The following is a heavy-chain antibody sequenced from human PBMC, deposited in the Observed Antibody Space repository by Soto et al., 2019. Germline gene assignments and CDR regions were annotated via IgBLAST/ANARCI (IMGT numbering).Heavy chain of an antibody. CDR1: GGTFSSHV. CDR3: ARDLEFRDGNISHLDY. V-gene: IGHV1-69*01. D-gene: IGHD3-10*01. CDR2: IMPIIGTA. J-gene: IGHJ4*02. Sequence: QVQLVQSGAEVKKPGSSVKVSCKASGGTFSSHVFNWVRQAPGQGLEWMGGIMPIIGTANYAQKFQGRVTITADESTGTAYMELSSLRSEHTAVYYCARDLEFRDGNISHLDYWGQGTLVTVSS.